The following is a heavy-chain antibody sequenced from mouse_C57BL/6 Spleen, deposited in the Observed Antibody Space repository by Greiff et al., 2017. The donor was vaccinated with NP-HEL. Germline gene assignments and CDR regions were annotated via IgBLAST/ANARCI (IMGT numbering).Heavy chain of an antibody. Sequence: VQLKESGAELVRPGASVKLSCTASGFNIKDDYMHWVQQRPEQGLEWIGWIDPENGDTEYASKFQGKATITADTSSNTAYLQLSSLTSEDTAVYYCTTSLSYDYWGQGTTLTVSS. J-gene: IGHJ2*01. CDR3: TTSLSYDY. V-gene: IGHV14-4*01. CDR2: IDPENGDT. D-gene: IGHD3-2*02. CDR1: GFNIKDDY.